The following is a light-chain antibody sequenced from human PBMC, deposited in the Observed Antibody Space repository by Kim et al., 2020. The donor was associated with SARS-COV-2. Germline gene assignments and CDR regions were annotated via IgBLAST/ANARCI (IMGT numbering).Light chain of an antibody. J-gene: IGKJ2*01. Sequence: LAPGEKANLLCKARHSISSNYLAGYQQKPGQAPTLHIYGASSRATGITDRFRGSGSGTVFTLIITRLEPEDFAVYYCQQYGVSLQTFGQGTKLEI. V-gene: IGKV3-20*01. CDR3: QQYGVSLQT. CDR2: GAS. CDR1: HSISSNY.